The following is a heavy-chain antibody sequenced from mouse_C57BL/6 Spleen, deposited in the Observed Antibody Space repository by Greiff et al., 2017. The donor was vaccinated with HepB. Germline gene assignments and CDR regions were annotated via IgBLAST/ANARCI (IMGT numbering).Heavy chain of an antibody. CDR2: TFYSGIT. CDR3: ARAAYYSNLYYAMDY. Sequence: EVHLVESGPSLVRPSQTLSLTCTVTGFSINSDCYWIWIRQFPGNKLEYIGYTFYSGITYYNPSLESRTYITRDTSKNQFSLKLSSVTTEDTATYYCARAAYYSNLYYAMDYWGQGTSVTVSS. CDR1: GFSINSDCY. V-gene: IGHV3-3*01. J-gene: IGHJ4*01. D-gene: IGHD2-5*01.